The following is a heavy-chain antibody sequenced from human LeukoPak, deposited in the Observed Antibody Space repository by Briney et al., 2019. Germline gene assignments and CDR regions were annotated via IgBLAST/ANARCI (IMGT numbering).Heavy chain of an antibody. CDR2: ISSSSSTI. CDR1: GFTFSSYS. Sequence: PGGSLRLSCAASGFTFSSYSMNWVRQAPGKGLEWVSYISSSSSTIYYADSVKGRFTISRDNAKNSLYLQMNSLRTEDTALHYCAKGIHGDTYYDFWSGYYTYWNAFDIWGQGTMVTVSS. D-gene: IGHD3-3*01. J-gene: IGHJ3*02. V-gene: IGHV3-48*04. CDR3: AKGIHGDTYYDFWSGYYTYWNAFDI.